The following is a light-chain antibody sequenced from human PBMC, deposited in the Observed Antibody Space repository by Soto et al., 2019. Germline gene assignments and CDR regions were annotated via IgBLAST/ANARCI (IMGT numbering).Light chain of an antibody. V-gene: IGKV3-20*01. CDR3: QQYGRSPFT. J-gene: IGKJ3*01. CDR1: QSFSTNY. CDR2: DAS. Sequence: EIVLTQSPGTLSLSPGERATLSCRTSQSFSTNYLAWYQQRPGQAPRLLIYDASSRVTGIPDRFSGSGSGTDFTLTIIRLEPEDFAVYYCQQYGRSPFTFGPGTKVDIK.